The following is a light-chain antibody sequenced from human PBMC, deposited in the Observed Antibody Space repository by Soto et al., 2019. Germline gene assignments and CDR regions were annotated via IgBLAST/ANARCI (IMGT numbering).Light chain of an antibody. CDR2: AAS. V-gene: IGKV1-39*01. CDR3: QQSYSIPLT. Sequence: DIQVTQSPSSLSASVGDRVTITCRASQSISIYLSRYQQKPGEAPKLLIYAASSLQSGVPSRFSGSGSGTDFTLTISSLQPEDFATYYCQQSYSIPLTFGGGTKVEIK. J-gene: IGKJ4*01. CDR1: QSISIY.